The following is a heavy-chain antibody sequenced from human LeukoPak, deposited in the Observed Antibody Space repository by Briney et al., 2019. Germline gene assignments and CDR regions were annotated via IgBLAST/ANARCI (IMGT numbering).Heavy chain of an antibody. CDR1: GGSFSGYY. V-gene: IGHV4-34*01. CDR2: INHSGST. D-gene: IGHD4-17*01. Sequence: SETLSLTCAVYGGSFSGYYWSWIRQPPGKGLEWIGEINHSGSTNYNPSLKSRVTISVDTSKNQFSLKLSSVTAADTAVYYCARVLKGYGADYWGKGTLVTVSS. J-gene: IGHJ4*02. CDR3: ARVLKGYGADY.